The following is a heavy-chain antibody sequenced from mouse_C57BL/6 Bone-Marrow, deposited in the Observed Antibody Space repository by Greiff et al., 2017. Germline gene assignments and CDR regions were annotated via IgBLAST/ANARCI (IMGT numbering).Heavy chain of an antibody. CDR3: ARPYDLLPCAY. V-gene: IGHV1-50*01. CDR2: IDPSDSYT. Sequence: QVQLQQPGAELVKPGASVKLSCKASGYTFTSYWMQWVKQRPGQGLEWIGEIDPSDSYTNYNQTFKGKATLTVDTSSSTAYMQLSSLTSEDSAVYYCARPYDLLPCAYWGQGTLVTVSA. J-gene: IGHJ3*01. D-gene: IGHD2-1*01. CDR1: GYTFTSYW.